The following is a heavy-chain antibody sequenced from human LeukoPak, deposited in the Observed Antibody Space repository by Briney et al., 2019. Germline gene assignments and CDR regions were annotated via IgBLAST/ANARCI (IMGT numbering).Heavy chain of an antibody. CDR2: ISYDGSNK. CDR3: ARDRQWLADYYFDY. V-gene: IGHV3-30-3*01. Sequence: SGRSLRLSCAASGFTFSSYAMHWVRQAPGKGLEWVAVISYDGSNKYYADSVKGRFTISRDNSKNTLYLQMNSLRAEDTAVYYCARDRQWLADYYFDYWGQGTLVTVSP. CDR1: GFTFSSYA. D-gene: IGHD6-19*01. J-gene: IGHJ4*02.